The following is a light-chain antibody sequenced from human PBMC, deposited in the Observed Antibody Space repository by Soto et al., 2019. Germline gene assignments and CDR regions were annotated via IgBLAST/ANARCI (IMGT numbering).Light chain of an antibody. J-gene: IGLJ1*01. CDR2: SIN. Sequence: QAVVTQEPSLTVSPGGTVTLTCASSTGAVTKGFSPNWLQQRPGQPPRALIYSINKAHSWTPARFSGSLLGGKAALTLSGVQPEDEAVYYCLLWYGGAYSFGTGTKV. CDR3: LLWYGGAYS. CDR1: TGAVTKGFS. V-gene: IGLV7-43*01.